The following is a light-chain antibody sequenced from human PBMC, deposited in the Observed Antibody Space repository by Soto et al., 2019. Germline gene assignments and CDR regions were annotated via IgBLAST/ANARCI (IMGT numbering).Light chain of an antibody. CDR1: QDIHNY. CDR2: VAV. J-gene: IGKJ4*01. V-gene: IGKV1-33*01. CDR3: QEFEDVPPHT. Sequence: DIQLTQSPTSLSASIGDRVTITCQASQDIHNYLSWFQHKPGKAPKLLIFVAVYLETGVPSRFSGSGSGTDFTFTISSLQPEDIATYYCQEFEDVPPHTFGGGTKVDIK.